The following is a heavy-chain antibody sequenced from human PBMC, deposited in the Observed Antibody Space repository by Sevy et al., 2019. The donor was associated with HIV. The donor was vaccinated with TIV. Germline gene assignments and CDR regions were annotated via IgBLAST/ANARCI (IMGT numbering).Heavy chain of an antibody. J-gene: IGHJ6*02. V-gene: IGHV5-51*01. CDR2: IYTTDSET. CDR1: GYSFTRNW. Sequence: GESLKISCKASGYSFTRNWIGWVRQMPGKGLELIGVIYTTDSETKYSPSFQGQVTISADKSIRTAYLQWSSLQASDTAIYYCARVQGYCTSGVCYGDYYYGIDVWGQGTSVTVSS. D-gene: IGHD2-8*01. CDR3: ARVQGYCTSGVCYGDYYYGIDV.